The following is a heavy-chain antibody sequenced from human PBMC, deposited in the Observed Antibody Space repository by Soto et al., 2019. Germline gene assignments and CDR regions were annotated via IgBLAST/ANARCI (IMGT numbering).Heavy chain of an antibody. CDR1: GFTFSSYA. J-gene: IGHJ4*02. CDR3: ARELNYDILTGYPKWIDY. V-gene: IGHV3-23*01. Sequence: GGSLRLSCAASGFTFSSYAMSWVRQAPGKGLEWVSAISGSGGSTSYADSVKGRFTISRDNAKNTLYLQMNSLRAEDTAVYYCARELNYDILTGYPKWIDYSGQGTLVTVSS. D-gene: IGHD3-9*01. CDR2: ISGSGGST.